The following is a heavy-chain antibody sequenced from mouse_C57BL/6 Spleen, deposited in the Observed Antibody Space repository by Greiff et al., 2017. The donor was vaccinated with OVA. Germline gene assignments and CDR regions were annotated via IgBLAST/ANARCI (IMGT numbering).Heavy chain of an antibody. J-gene: IGHJ2*01. Sequence: QVQLQQPGTELVKPGASVKLSCKASGYTFTSYWMHWVQQRPGQGLEWIGNINPSNGGTNYNETFKSTATLTVDKSSSTDYMQLSSLTSEYSGIYYGAPIYYGNYGNFDYWGQGTTLTVSS. CDR1: GYTFTSYW. CDR2: INPSNGGT. D-gene: IGHD2-1*01. CDR3: APIYYGNYGNFDY. V-gene: IGHV1-53*01.